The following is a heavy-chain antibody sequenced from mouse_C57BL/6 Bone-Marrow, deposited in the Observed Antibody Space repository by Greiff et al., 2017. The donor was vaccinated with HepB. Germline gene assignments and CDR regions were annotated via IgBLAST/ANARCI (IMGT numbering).Heavy chain of an antibody. Sequence: LVEPGASVKISCKASGYAFSSSWMNWVKQRPGKGLEWIGRIYPGDGDTNYNGKFKGKATLTADKSSSTAYMQLSSLTSEDSAVYFCARKHGLGDYWGQGTTLTVSS. CDR3: ARKHGLGDY. CDR1: GYAFSSSW. CDR2: IYPGDGDT. J-gene: IGHJ2*01. D-gene: IGHD3-1*01. V-gene: IGHV1-82*01.